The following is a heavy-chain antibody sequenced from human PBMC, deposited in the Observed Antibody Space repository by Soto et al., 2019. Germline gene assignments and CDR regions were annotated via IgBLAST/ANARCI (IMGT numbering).Heavy chain of an antibody. CDR1: GYTFTSYD. Sequence: ASVKVSCKASGYTFTSYDMHWVRQAPGQGLEWMGIINPNGGDTSYVQKFQGRVTVTRDTSTSTVYMELSSLRSEDTAVYYCALGGFDFWGQGTVVTVS. D-gene: IGHD2-15*01. V-gene: IGHV1-46*01. CDR3: ALGGFDF. J-gene: IGHJ3*01. CDR2: INPNGGDT.